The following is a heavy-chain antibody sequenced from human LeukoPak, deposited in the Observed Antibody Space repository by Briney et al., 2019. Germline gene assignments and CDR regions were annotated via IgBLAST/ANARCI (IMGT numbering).Heavy chain of an antibody. D-gene: IGHD5-18*01. J-gene: IGHJ4*02. Sequence: GGSLRLSCAASGFTFSSYAMSWVRQAPGKGLEWVSSISSSSSYIYYADSVKGRFTISRDNAKNSLYLQMNSLRAEDTAVYYCARVRGYSYGYGQDYWGQGTLVTVSS. CDR3: ARVRGYSYGYGQDY. CDR1: GFTFSSYA. V-gene: IGHV3-21*01. CDR2: ISSSSSYI.